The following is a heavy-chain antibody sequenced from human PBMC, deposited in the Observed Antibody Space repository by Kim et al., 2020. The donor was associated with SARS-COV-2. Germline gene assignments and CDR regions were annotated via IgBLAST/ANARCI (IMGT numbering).Heavy chain of an antibody. Sequence: SETLSLTCTVSGGSISSYYWSWIRQPPGKGLEWIGYIYYSGSTNYNPSLKSRVTISVDTSKNQFSLKLSSVTAADTAVYYCARDRRVPAAMFDRTYYYYYYMDVWGKGTTVTVSS. CDR3: ARDRRVPAAMFDRTYYYYYYMDV. CDR1: GGSISSYY. D-gene: IGHD2-2*01. J-gene: IGHJ6*03. CDR2: IYYSGST. V-gene: IGHV4-59*01.